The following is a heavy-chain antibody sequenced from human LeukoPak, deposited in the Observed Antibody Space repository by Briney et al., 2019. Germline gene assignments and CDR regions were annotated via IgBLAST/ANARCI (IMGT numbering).Heavy chain of an antibody. CDR2: IYYSGST. V-gene: IGHV4-39*07. CDR1: GGSISSSSYY. D-gene: IGHD6-13*01. J-gene: IGHJ4*02. CDR3: VRHLRGSSSPGDFDY. Sequence: RASETLSLTCTVSGGSISSSSYYWGWIRQPPGKGLEWIGSIYYSGSTYYNPSLKSRVTISEDTSKNQFSLKLSSVTAADTAVYYCVRHLRGSSSPGDFDYWGQGTLVTVSS.